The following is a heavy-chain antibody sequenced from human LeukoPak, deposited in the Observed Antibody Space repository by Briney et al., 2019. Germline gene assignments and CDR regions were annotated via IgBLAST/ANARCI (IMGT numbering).Heavy chain of an antibody. CDR3: ARYGYNNGLDY. CDR2: INRDGSET. Sequence: PGGSLRLSCAASGYVFTKDWMGWVRQALGKGLEWVANINRDGSETHYVDSVKGRFTISRDNAKDSLYLQMNSLRAEDTAVYYCARYGYNNGLDYWGQGTLVPVSS. J-gene: IGHJ4*02. CDR1: GYVFTKDW. D-gene: IGHD5-24*01. V-gene: IGHV3-7*01.